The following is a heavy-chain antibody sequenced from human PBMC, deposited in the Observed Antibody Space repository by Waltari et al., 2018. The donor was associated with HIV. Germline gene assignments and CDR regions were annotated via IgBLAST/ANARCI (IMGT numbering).Heavy chain of an antibody. CDR3: TTSRPGAMFGDL. V-gene: IGHV1-8*01. D-gene: IGHD3-3*01. J-gene: IGHJ4*02. CDR1: VTTFNSFD. Sequence: AQLVQSGDEWKHPGTSLRVSSPPPVTTFNSFDVIWVRQAAGQGLEWMGWLNPNSGRTCYALKFQGRVTMTMNTYTKTAYMDLRDLRFEDTAVYDRTTSRPGAMFGDLWGQGSLITVS. CDR2: LNPNSGRT.